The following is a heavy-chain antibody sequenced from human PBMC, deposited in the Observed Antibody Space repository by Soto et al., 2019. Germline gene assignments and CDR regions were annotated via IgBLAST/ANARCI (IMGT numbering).Heavy chain of an antibody. CDR3: ARRITMIVVVHSETGY. CDR2: ISGSGGST. J-gene: IGHJ4*02. V-gene: IGHV3-23*01. D-gene: IGHD3-22*01. CDR1: GFTFSSYA. Sequence: PRGSLRLPWSASGFTFSSYAMSWVRQGPGNGVEWVSDISGSGGSTNYADSGKGRFNISRDNSTTTLYLQMNSLTAEATAVYYCARRITMIVVVHSETGYWGQGTLVTVSS.